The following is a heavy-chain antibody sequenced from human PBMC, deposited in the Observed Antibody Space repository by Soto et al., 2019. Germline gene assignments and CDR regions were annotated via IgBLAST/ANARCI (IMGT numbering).Heavy chain of an antibody. CDR3: AKQGGFDF. D-gene: IGHD3-16*01. V-gene: IGHV3-23*01. CDR1: GFTFSTYA. CDR2: ISGRGGTT. J-gene: IGHJ4*02. Sequence: EVQLLESGGGLVQPGGSLRLSCAASGFTFSTYAMSWVRQAPGKGLEWVSIISGRGGTTYYADSVKGRFTISRDNSKHTLYLQMNSLRVEDTAVYYCAKQGGFDFWGQGTLVTVSS.